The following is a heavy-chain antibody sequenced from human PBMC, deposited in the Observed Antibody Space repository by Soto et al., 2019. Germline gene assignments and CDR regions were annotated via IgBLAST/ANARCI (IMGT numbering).Heavy chain of an antibody. CDR3: ASRPPEGKILTGYYYYYGMDV. J-gene: IGHJ6*02. CDR1: GGTFSSYA. D-gene: IGHD3-9*01. CDR2: IIPIFGTA. V-gene: IGHV1-69*13. Sequence: SVKVSCKASGGTFSSYAISWVRQAPGQGLEWMGGIIPIFGTANYAQKFQGRVTITADESTSTAYMELGSLRSEDTAVYYCASRPPEGKILTGYYYYYGMDVWGQGTTVTVSS.